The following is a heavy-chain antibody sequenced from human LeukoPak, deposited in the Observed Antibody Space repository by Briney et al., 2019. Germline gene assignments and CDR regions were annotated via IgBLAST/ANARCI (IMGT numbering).Heavy chain of an antibody. CDR1: GFTFSDYS. CDR3: ARGGRSTYFDWSPDY. CDR2: ISSSSSYI. Sequence: GGSLRLSCAASGFTFSDYSMNWVRQAPGKGLEWVSSISSSSSYIYYADSVKGRFTISRDNARNSLYLQMNSLRAEDTAVYYCARGGRSTYFDWSPDYWGQGTLVTVSS. V-gene: IGHV3-21*06. J-gene: IGHJ4*02. D-gene: IGHD3-9*01.